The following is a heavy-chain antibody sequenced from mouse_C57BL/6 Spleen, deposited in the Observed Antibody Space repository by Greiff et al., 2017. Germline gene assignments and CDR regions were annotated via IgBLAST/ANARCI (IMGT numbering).Heavy chain of an antibody. CDR2: IYPRSGNT. Sequence: QVQLQQSGAELARPGASVKLSCKASGYTFTSYGISWVKQRTGQGLEWIGEIYPRSGNTYYNEKFKGKATLTADKSSSTAYMDLRSLTSEDSAVYVCARGADSSGYPAWFAYWGQGTLVTVSA. V-gene: IGHV1-81*01. D-gene: IGHD3-2*02. CDR1: GYTFTSYG. J-gene: IGHJ3*01. CDR3: ARGADSSGYPAWFAY.